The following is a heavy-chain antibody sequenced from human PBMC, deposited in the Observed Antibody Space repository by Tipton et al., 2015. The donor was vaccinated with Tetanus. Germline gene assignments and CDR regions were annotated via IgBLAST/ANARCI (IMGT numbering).Heavy chain of an antibody. CDR3: VTTLGITGSGGGTLYFFGS. CDR2: ICTSSSYI. CDR1: GFSFSSHS. D-gene: IGHD3-16*01. Sequence: SLRLSCVGSGFSFSSHSMNWVRQAPGKGLEWVSSICTSSSYIYDAASVKGRFTISRDNAKNSVFLQMNSLRAEDTAVYYCVTTLGITGSGGGTLYFFGSWGQGDLVSVSS. V-gene: IGHV3-21*01. J-gene: IGHJ4*02.